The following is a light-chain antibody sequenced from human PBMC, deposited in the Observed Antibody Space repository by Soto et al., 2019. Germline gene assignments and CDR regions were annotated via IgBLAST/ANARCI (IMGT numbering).Light chain of an antibody. J-gene: IGKJ1*01. Sequence: EIVLTQSPGTLSLSPGERATLSCRASQSVSNYLAWYQQKPGQAPRLLIYNTSSRATGIPDRFSGRGSGTDFTLTISRLEPEDFAVYYCHQYGSSPQTFGQGTNVEIK. CDR3: HQYGSSPQT. CDR1: QSVSNY. CDR2: NTS. V-gene: IGKV3-20*01.